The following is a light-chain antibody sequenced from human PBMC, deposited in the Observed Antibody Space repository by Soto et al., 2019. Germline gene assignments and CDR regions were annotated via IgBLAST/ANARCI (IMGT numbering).Light chain of an antibody. CDR2: KTS. Sequence: DIHMTQSPSTLSASVGDRVTITCRASQSLTMWLAWYQQKPGKAPNLLIDKTSILESGVLSRFSGSESGTEFTLTLSSLQHDDFATHYCQHWTEYSWTFGQGTKVEVK. CDR3: QHWTEYSWT. V-gene: IGKV1-5*03. J-gene: IGKJ1*01. CDR1: QSLTMW.